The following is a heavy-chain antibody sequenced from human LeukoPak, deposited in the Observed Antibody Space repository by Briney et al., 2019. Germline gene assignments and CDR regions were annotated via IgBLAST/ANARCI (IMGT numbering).Heavy chain of an antibody. J-gene: IGHJ4*02. CDR2: IYYSGST. V-gene: IGHV4-39*01. CDR3: ASHERDGYNHGGADY. D-gene: IGHD5-24*01. Sequence: SETLSLTCTVSGGSISSSRYYWGWIRQPPGKGLEWIGSIYYSGSTYYNPSLKSRVTISVDTSKNQFSLKLSSVTAADTAVYYCASHERDGYNHGGADYWGQGTLVTVSS. CDR1: GGSISSSRYY.